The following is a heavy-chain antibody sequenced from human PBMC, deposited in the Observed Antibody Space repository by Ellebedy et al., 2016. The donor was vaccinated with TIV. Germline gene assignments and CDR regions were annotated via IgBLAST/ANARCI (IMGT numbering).Heavy chain of an antibody. D-gene: IGHD2-15*01. CDR2: IKQDGSEK. CDR1: GFTFNTYG. CDR3: ASRLRYCSGDTCLGYYYFDC. J-gene: IGHJ4*02. Sequence: PGGSLRLSCAASGFTFNTYGMQWVRQAPGKGLEWVANIKQDGSEKYYVASVKGRFAISRDNAKNSLYLQMNSLRVEDTAVYYCASRLRYCSGDTCLGYYYFDCWGQGTLVTVSS. V-gene: IGHV3-7*01.